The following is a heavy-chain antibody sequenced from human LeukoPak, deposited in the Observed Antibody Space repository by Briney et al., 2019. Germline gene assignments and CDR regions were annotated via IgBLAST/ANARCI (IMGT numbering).Heavy chain of an antibody. V-gene: IGHV4-34*01. CDR1: GGSFSGYY. J-gene: IGHJ3*02. Sequence: SETLSLTCAVYGGSFSGYYWSWIRQPPGKGLEWIGEINHSGSTNYNPSLKSRVTISVDTSKNQFSLKLSSVTAADTAVYYCARVLVVVPAAILDAFDIWGQGTMVTVSS. D-gene: IGHD2-2*02. CDR2: INHSGST. CDR3: ARVLVVVPAAILDAFDI.